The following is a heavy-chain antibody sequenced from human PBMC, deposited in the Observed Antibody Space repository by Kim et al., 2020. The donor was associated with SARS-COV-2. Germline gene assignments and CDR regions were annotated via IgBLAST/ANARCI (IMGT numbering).Heavy chain of an antibody. J-gene: IGHJ6*01. CDR2: INHSGST. CDR1: GGSFSGYY. V-gene: IGHV4-34*01. Sequence: SETLSLTCAVYGGSFSGYYWSWIRQPPGKGLEWIGEINHSGSTNYNPSLKSRVTISVDTSKNQFSLKLSSVTAADTAVYYCARGSLLRSFDWSYYYYYG. D-gene: IGHD3-9*01. CDR3: ARGSLLRSFDWSYYYYYG.